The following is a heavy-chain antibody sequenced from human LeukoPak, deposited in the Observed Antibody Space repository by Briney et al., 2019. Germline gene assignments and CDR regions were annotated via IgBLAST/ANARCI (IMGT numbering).Heavy chain of an antibody. Sequence: GGSLRLSCAASGFTFSSYEMNWVRQAPGKGLEWVSYISSSGGSKYYADSVKGRFTISRDNGKNSLYLQMNSLRAEDTAVYYCARSGSYHLPYYFDYWGQGTLVTVSS. CDR3: ARSGSYHLPYYFDY. CDR1: GFTFSSYE. D-gene: IGHD1-26*01. J-gene: IGHJ4*02. CDR2: ISSSGGSK. V-gene: IGHV3-48*03.